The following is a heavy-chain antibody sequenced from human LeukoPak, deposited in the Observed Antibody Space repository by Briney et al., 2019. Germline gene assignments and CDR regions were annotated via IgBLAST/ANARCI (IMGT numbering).Heavy chain of an antibody. D-gene: IGHD3-9*01. CDR1: GYTFTSYA. Sequence: ASLKVSCTASGYTFTSYAINWVRQATGKGLEWVACIKYDRSNTYYAHTFKGRVTITRNTSINTPYMQLSSLRSEDTAVYYCARGRYTFCDILTGYYSEDAFDIWGQGTMVTVSS. J-gene: IGHJ3*02. CDR2: IKYDRSNT. V-gene: IGHV1-8*02. CDR3: ARGRYTFCDILTGYYSEDAFDI.